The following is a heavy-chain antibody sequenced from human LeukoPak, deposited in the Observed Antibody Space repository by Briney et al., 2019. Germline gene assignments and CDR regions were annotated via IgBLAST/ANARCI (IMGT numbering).Heavy chain of an antibody. V-gene: IGHV3-23*01. CDR3: AAQWLLHGAFDI. J-gene: IGHJ3*02. CDR1: GLTFSSYA. CDR2: ISGSGGST. Sequence: GGSLRLSCAASGLTFSSYAMSWVRQAPGKGLEWVSAISGSGGSTYYADSVKGRFTISRDNSKSTLYLQMNSLRAEDTAVYYCAAQWLLHGAFDIWGQGTMVTVSS. D-gene: IGHD6-19*01.